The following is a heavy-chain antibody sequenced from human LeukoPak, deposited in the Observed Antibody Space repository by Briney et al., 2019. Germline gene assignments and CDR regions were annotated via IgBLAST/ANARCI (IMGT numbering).Heavy chain of an antibody. Sequence: PWGSLRLSCAASGFTFSSYEVNWVRQAPGKGLEWVSYISSSGSTIYHADSVKGRFTISRDNAKNSLYLQMNSLRAEDTAVYYCARDTYMVTWFDYWGQGTLVTVSS. CDR2: ISSSGSTI. D-gene: IGHD5-18*01. CDR1: GFTFSSYE. CDR3: ARDTYMVTWFDY. V-gene: IGHV3-48*03. J-gene: IGHJ4*02.